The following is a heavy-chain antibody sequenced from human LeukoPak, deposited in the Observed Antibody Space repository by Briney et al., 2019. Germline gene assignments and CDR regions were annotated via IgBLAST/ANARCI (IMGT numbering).Heavy chain of an antibody. CDR2: VDPEDGET. J-gene: IGHJ4*02. Sequence: GASVKVSCKASGYTFTDYYMHWVQQAPGKGLEWMGRVDPEDGETIYAEKFQGRVTITADTSTDTANMELSSLRSEDTAVYHCATGFWGTALFGYWGQGTLVTVSS. CDR1: GYTFTDYY. CDR3: ATGFWGTALFGY. D-gene: IGHD3-10*01. V-gene: IGHV1-69-2*01.